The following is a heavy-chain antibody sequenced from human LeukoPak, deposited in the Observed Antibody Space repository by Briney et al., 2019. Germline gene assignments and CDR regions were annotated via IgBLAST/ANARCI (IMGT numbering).Heavy chain of an antibody. Sequence: PGGSLRLSCAASGFTFSSYGMHWVRQAPGKGLEWVAVISYDGSNKYYADSVKGRFTISRDNSKNTLYLQMNSLRAEDTAVYYCARSQPGIVVVISNWYFDLWGRGTLVTVSS. D-gene: IGHD3-22*01. J-gene: IGHJ2*01. V-gene: IGHV3-30*03. CDR1: GFTFSSYG. CDR2: ISYDGSNK. CDR3: ARSQPGIVVVISNWYFDL.